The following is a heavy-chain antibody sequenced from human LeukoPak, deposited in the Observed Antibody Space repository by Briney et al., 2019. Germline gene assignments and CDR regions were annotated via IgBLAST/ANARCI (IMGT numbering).Heavy chain of an antibody. CDR3: AKTPYDFWSGYSPFDY. V-gene: IGHV3-23*01. CDR2: ISGSGGST. J-gene: IGHJ4*02. CDR1: GFTFSSYA. D-gene: IGHD3-3*01. Sequence: GGPLRLSCAASGFTFSSYAMSWVRQAPGKGLEWVSAISGSGGSTYYADSVKGRFTISRDNSKNTLYLQMNSLRAEDTAVYYCAKTPYDFWSGYSPFDYWGQGTLVTVSS.